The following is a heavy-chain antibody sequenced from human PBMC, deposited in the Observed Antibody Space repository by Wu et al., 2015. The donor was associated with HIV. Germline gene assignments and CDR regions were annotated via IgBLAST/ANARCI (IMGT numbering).Heavy chain of an antibody. CDR1: GYTFSGYN. V-gene: IGHV1-2*02. Sequence: QVQLVQSGAELKTPGASVRVSCEASGYTFSGYNIHWVRQAPGQGLEWMGWTNVNTGGTNYAPKFQGRVTMTRDTSISTAYMELSRLTSDDTAVYYCARDELFRVDDAFDMWGQGTMVIVSS. CDR2: TNVNTGGT. J-gene: IGHJ3*02. D-gene: IGHD2-15*01. CDR3: ARDELFRVDDAFDM.